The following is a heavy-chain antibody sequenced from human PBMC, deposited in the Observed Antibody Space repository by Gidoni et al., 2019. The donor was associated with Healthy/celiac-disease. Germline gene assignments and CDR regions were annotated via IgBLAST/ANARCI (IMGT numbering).Heavy chain of an antibody. CDR3: AKIGKGITMPQSSGGYFQH. V-gene: IGHV3-23*01. J-gene: IGHJ1*01. D-gene: IGHD3-10*01. CDR1: GFPLSRYA. CDR2: ISGIGGST. Sequence: EVQMLESGGGLVHPGGSLRLPCAASGFPLSRYAMSWVRQAPGKGLEWVSTISGIGGSTYYADSVKGRFTISRDNSKNTLYLQMNSLRAEDTAIYYCAKIGKGITMPQSSGGYFQHWGQGTLVTVSS.